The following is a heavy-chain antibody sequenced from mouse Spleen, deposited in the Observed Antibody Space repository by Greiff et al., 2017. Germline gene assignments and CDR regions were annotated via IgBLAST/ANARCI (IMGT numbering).Heavy chain of an antibody. D-gene: IGHD4-1*01. CDR3: AIWGFAY. J-gene: IGHJ3*01. Sequence: QVQLQQPGAELVMPGASVKLSCKASGYTFTSYWMHWVKQRPGQGLEWIGEIDPSDSYTNYNQKFKGKATLTVDKSSSTAYMQLSSLRSEDSAVYYCAIWGFAYWGQGTLVTVSA. CDR1: GYTFTSYW. CDR2: IDPSDSYT. V-gene: IGHV1-69*01.